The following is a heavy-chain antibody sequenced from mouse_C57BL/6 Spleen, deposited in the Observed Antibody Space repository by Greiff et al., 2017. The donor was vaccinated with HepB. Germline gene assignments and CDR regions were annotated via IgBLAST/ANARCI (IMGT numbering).Heavy chain of an antibody. J-gene: IGHJ4*01. CDR3: ARKIHYYGSRPGAMDY. CDR2: IWSGGST. V-gene: IGHV2-2*01. Sequence: QVQLQQSGPGLVQPSQSLSITCTVSGFSLTSYGVHWVRQSPGKGLEWLGVIWSGGSTDYNAAFISRLSISKDNSKSQVFFKMNSLQADDTAIYYCARKIHYYGSRPGAMDYWGQGTSVTVSS. D-gene: IGHD1-1*01. CDR1: GFSLTSYG.